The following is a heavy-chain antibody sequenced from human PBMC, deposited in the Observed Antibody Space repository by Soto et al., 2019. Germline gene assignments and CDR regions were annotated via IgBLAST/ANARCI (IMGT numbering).Heavy chain of an antibody. V-gene: IGHV3-7*01. D-gene: IGHD3-3*01. Sequence: GGSLRLSCAASGFTFSSDWMSWVRQAPGKGPEWVATIKKDGSETYYVDSVRGRFIISRDNAKNSLYLQMHSLRAEDTAVYYCARLPLYDFSYYFDYWGQGTLVTVSS. J-gene: IGHJ4*02. CDR1: GFTFSSDW. CDR3: ARLPLYDFSYYFDY. CDR2: IKKDGSET.